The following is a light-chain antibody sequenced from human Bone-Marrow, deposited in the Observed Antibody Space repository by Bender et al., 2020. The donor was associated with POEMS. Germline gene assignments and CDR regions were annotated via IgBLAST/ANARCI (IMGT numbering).Light chain of an antibody. CDR1: NIGDRN. CDR2: DDS. J-gene: IGLJ3*02. V-gene: IGLV3-21*03. CDR3: QSYDNSLGGLV. Sequence: SYVLTQPPSVSVAPGKTAIITCGGNNIGDRNVHWYQHKPGQAPVLVLSDDSDRPSGIPDRFSGSKSGTSASLAITGLQAEDEGDYYCQSYDNSLGGLVFGGGTKLTVL.